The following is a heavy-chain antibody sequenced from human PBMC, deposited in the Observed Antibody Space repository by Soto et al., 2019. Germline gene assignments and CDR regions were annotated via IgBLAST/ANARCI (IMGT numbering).Heavy chain of an antibody. V-gene: IGHV2-5*02. J-gene: IGHJ3*02. Sequence: QITLKESGPTLVNPTQTLTLTCSFSGFSLSTIRVGVAWIRQPPGKALEWLAIIYWDDDRRYSPSLKTRLAITKDTSKNHVVLTMTNLDPGDTATYYCAHIVITWGGVSALDAFDMWGQGTMVTVSS. CDR1: GFSLSTIRVG. D-gene: IGHD3-16*01. CDR2: IYWDDDR. CDR3: AHIVITWGGVSALDAFDM.